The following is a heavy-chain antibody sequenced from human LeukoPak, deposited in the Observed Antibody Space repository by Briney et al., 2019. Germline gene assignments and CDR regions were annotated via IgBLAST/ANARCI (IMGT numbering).Heavy chain of an antibody. Sequence: GGSLRLSCAASGFTFSSYAMSWVRQAPGKGLEWVSAVSGSGGSTYYAGSVKGRFTISRDNSKNTLYLQMNSLRVEDTAVYYCAKGSSSSSGGFFDYWGQGTLVTVSS. CDR1: GFTFSSYA. D-gene: IGHD6-6*01. J-gene: IGHJ4*02. V-gene: IGHV3-23*01. CDR2: VSGSGGST. CDR3: AKGSSSSSGGFFDY.